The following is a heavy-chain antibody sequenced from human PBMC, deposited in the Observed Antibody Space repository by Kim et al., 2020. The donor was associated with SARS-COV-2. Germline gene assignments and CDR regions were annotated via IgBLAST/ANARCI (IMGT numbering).Heavy chain of an antibody. V-gene: IGHV3-23*01. D-gene: IGHD4-17*01. CDR1: GFTFSSYA. CDR2: ISGSGGST. J-gene: IGHJ5*02. Sequence: GGSLRLSCAASGFTFSSYAMSWVRQAPGKGLEWVSAISGSGGSTYYADSVKGRFTISRDNSKNTLYLQMNSLRAEDTAVYYCAKDLSLNYGDYPHNWFDPWGQGTLVAVSS. CDR3: AKDLSLNYGDYPHNWFDP.